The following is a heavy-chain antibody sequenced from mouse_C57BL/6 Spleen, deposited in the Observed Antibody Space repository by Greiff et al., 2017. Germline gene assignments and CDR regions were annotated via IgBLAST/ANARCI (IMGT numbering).Heavy chain of an antibody. V-gene: IGHV1-59*01. CDR1: GYTFTSYW. CDR3: ARGGLGRVDY. Sequence: QVQLQQPGAELVRPGTSVKLSCQASGYTFTSYWMHWVKQRPGQGLEWIGVIDPSDSYTNYNQKFKGKATLTVYTSSITAYMQLSSLPSEDSAVYYCARGGLGRVDYWGQGTTLTVSS. J-gene: IGHJ2*01. CDR2: IDPSDSYT. D-gene: IGHD4-1*01.